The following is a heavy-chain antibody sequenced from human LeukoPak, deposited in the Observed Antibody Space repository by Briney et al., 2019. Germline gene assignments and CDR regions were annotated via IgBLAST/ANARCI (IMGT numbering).Heavy chain of an antibody. CDR2: VFYSGTT. CDR1: GGSFSGYY. J-gene: IGHJ3*01. V-gene: IGHV4-59*08. D-gene: IGHD6-19*01. CDR3: ARHITVSYDAFDL. Sequence: SETLSLTCAVYGGSFSGYYWSWIRQPPGKGLEWIGYVFYSGTTLYNPSLKSRVTISVGTSKTQFSLKLTTVTAADTAMYYCARHITVSYDAFDLWGRGTMVTVSS.